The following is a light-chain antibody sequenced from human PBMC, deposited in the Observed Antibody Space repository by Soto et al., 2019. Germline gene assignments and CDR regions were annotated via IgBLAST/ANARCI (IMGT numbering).Light chain of an antibody. V-gene: IGKV1-6*02. CDR1: QAIRND. CDR3: LQDYNYPPT. CDR2: AAS. J-gene: IGKJ5*01. Sequence: AIQMTQSPSSRSASVGDRVTITCRASQAIRNDLGWYQQKPGKAPKLLIYAASSLQSGVPSRFSGSGSGTDFTLTISSLQAEDFATYYCLQDYNYPPTFGQGTRLEIK.